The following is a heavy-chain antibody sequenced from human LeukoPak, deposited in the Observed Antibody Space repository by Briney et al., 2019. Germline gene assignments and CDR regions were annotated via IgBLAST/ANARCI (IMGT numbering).Heavy chain of an antibody. CDR1: GGSLSSYY. Sequence: SEPLSLTCTVSGGSLSSYYWNWIRQPAGKELERIGRIYTSGSTNYNPSLKSRVTMSVDTYKNQFSLKLSSVTAADTAVYYCARDHYDSSGYRHDAFDIWGQGPMVTVSS. V-gene: IGHV4-4*07. J-gene: IGHJ3*02. D-gene: IGHD3-22*01. CDR3: ARDHYDSSGYRHDAFDI. CDR2: IYTSGST.